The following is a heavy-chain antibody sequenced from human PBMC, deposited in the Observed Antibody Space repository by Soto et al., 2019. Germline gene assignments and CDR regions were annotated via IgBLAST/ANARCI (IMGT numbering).Heavy chain of an antibody. CDR2: IYYSGST. J-gene: IGHJ5*02. CDR3: ARHPQGLWFGVYNEKTNWFDP. D-gene: IGHD3-10*01. V-gene: IGHV4-59*08. Sequence: SETLSLTCTVSGGSISSYYWSWIRQPPGKGLEWIGYIYYSGSTNYNPSLKSRVTISVDTSKNQFSLKLSSVTAADTAVYYCARHPQGLWFGVYNEKTNWFDPWGQGTLVTVSS. CDR1: GGSISSYY.